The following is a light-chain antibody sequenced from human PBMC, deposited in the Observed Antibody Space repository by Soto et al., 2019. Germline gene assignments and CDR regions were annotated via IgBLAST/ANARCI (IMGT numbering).Light chain of an antibody. CDR2: GAS. V-gene: IGKV3-20*01. Sequence: EIVLTQSPGTLSLSPGEVATLSCRASQSVSTNFFAWYQQKPGQAPRLLIYGASTRATGIPDRFSGSGSGTDFNLTISRLEPEDFAVYYCQQYGITSWTFGQGTKVEIK. CDR3: QQYGITSWT. CDR1: QSVSTNF. J-gene: IGKJ1*01.